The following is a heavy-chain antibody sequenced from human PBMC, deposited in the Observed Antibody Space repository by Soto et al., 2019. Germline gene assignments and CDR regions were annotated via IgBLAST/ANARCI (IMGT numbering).Heavy chain of an antibody. D-gene: IGHD4-17*01. CDR3: ARDRDYGDYWASAFDI. Sequence: QVQLVESGGGVVQPGRSLRLSCAASGFTFSSYAMHWVRQAPGKGLEWVAVISYDGSNKYYADSVKGRFTISRDNSKNTLYLQMNSLRAEDTAVYYCARDRDYGDYWASAFDIWGQGTMVTVSS. J-gene: IGHJ3*02. V-gene: IGHV3-30-3*01. CDR1: GFTFSSYA. CDR2: ISYDGSNK.